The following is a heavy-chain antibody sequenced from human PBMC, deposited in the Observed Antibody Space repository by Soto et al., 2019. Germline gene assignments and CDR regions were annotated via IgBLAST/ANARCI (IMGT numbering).Heavy chain of an antibody. J-gene: IGHJ4*02. Sequence: SETLSLTCTVSGGSISSHYWSWIRQPPGKGLEWIGCISHSGNTNYNPSLKSRVTISVDTSKNHFSLKLSSVTAADTAIYYCARQNYYNTTGYYYAFDYWGQGALVTVSS. CDR2: ISHSGNT. CDR3: ARQNYYNTTGYYYAFDY. D-gene: IGHD3-22*01. CDR1: GGSISSHY. V-gene: IGHV4-59*11.